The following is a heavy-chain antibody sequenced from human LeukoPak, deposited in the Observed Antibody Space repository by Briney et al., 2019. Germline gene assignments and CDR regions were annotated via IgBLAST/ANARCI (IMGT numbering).Heavy chain of an antibody. D-gene: IGHD3-22*01. V-gene: IGHV1-8*01. CDR1: GYTFTSYD. Sequence: GASVKVYCKASGYTFTSYDINWVRQATGQGLEWMGWMSPNSGNTGYAQKFQGRVTMTRNTSISPAYMELSSLRSEDTAVYYCARETTYYYDSSGYYYYGYWGQGTLVTVSS. J-gene: IGHJ4*02. CDR2: MSPNSGNT. CDR3: ARETTYYYDSSGYYYYGY.